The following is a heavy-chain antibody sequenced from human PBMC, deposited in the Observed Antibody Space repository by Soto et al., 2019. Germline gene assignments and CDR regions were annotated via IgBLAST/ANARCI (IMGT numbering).Heavy chain of an antibody. CDR1: GGTFSSYN. CDR2: IIPILGIA. D-gene: IGHD2-15*01. CDR3: ASSYCSGGSCYASYFDL. J-gene: IGHJ2*01. Sequence: GASVKVSCKASGGTFSSYNISWVRQAPGQGLEWMGRIIPILGIANYAQKFQGRVTITADKSTSTAYMELSSLRSEDTAVYYCASSYCSGGSCYASYFDLWGRGTLVTVSS. V-gene: IGHV1-69*02.